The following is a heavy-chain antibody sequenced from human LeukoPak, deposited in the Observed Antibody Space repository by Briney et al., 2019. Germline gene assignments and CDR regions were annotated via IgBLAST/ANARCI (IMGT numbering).Heavy chain of an antibody. V-gene: IGHV5-51*01. CDR1: GYTFIMDV. J-gene: IGHJ5*02. D-gene: IGHD6-19*01. CDR3: ARGGLSGWYYWFDP. CDR2: IYPSDSDT. Sequence: GDSLKISSKCSGYTFIMDVIGWVRQMRAKGLDWRGLIYPSDSDTRYSHSLQRQVPISAAKSISTAYLQWSSLKASATATYYCARGGLSGWYYWFDPWGQGTLVTVSS.